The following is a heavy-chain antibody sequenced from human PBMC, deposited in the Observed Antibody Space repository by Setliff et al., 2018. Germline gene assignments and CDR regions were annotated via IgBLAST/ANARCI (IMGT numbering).Heavy chain of an antibody. CDR3: ARESTAKNFWGEYSDY. Sequence: GASVKVSCKASGGTFSSYAISWVRQAPGQGLEWMGGIIPIFGTANYAQRFQGRVTMTRDTSTSTVCMYLSSLRSEDTAVYYCARESTAKNFWGEYSDYWGQGTLVTVSS. CDR1: GGTFSSYA. D-gene: IGHD3-3*01. CDR2: IIPIFGTA. J-gene: IGHJ4*02. V-gene: IGHV1-69*05.